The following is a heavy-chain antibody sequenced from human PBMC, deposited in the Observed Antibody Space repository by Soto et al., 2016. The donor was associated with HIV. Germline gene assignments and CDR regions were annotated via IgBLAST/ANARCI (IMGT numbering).Heavy chain of an antibody. Sequence: EVQLVESGGGMVKPGGSLRLSCAASGLTFSTAWMSWVRQVPGKGLEWVGRIKTKAEGGTTDYSAPVKGRFTISRDDSKSTLYLQLNSLKTDDTGVYFCVTPYGTGAFDIWGQGTMVTVSS. V-gene: IGHV3-15*01. CDR3: VTPYGTGAFDI. D-gene: IGHD1-1*01. J-gene: IGHJ3*02. CDR1: GLTFSTAW. CDR2: IKTKAEGGTT.